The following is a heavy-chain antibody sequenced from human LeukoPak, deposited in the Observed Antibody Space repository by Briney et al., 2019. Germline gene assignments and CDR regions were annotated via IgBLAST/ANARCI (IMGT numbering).Heavy chain of an antibody. V-gene: IGHV3-23*01. D-gene: IGHD3-10*01. CDR1: GFSFTSYA. J-gene: IGHJ5*02. CDR3: ARDPGSGSYSS. CDR2: ISGSGRST. Sequence: PGGSLRLSCAASGFSFTSYAMNWVRQAPGKGLEWVSAISGSGRSTYSADSVRGRFTISRDNAKNTLYLQMNSLRAEDTAVYYCARDPGSGSYSSWGQGTLVTVSS.